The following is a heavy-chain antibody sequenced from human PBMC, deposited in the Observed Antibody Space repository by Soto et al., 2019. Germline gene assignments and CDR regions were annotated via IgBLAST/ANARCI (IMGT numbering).Heavy chain of an antibody. D-gene: IGHD3-22*01. CDR3: ARGSGYYYWDDY. CDR1: GYTFTSYA. J-gene: IGHJ4*02. Sequence: QVQLVQSGAEEKKPGASVKVSCKASGYTFTSYAMHWVRQAPGQRLEWMGWINAGNGNTKYSQKFQGRVTITRDTSASTDYMELSSLRSEDTAVYYRARGSGYYYWDDYWGQGTLVTVSS. V-gene: IGHV1-3*05. CDR2: INAGNGNT.